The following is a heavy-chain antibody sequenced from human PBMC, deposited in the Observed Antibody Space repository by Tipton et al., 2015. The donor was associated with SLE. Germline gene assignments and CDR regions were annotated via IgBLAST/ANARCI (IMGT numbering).Heavy chain of an antibody. J-gene: IGHJ4*02. CDR3: ARSEQWLVPIYFDY. Sequence: PGLVKPSETLSLTCTVSGGSISSYYWSWIRQPPGKGLEWIGYIYYSGSTNYNPSLKSRVTISVDTSKNQFSLKLSSVTAADTAVYYCARSEQWLVPIYFDYWGQGTLVTVSS. D-gene: IGHD6-19*01. CDR2: IYYSGST. V-gene: IGHV4-59*01. CDR1: GGSISSYY.